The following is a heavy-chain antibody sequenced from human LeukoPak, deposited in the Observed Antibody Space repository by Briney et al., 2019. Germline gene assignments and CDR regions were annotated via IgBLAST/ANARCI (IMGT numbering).Heavy chain of an antibody. Sequence: SETLSLTCTVSGGSISSGGYYWSWIRQPPGKGLEWIGYIYHSGSTYYNPSLKSRVTISVDRSKNQFSLKLSSVTAADTAVYYCARLIAGFWSGSHHAFDIWGQGTMVTVSS. CDR2: IYHSGST. CDR1: GGSISSGGYY. J-gene: IGHJ3*02. V-gene: IGHV4-30-2*01. D-gene: IGHD3-3*01. CDR3: ARLIAGFWSGSHHAFDI.